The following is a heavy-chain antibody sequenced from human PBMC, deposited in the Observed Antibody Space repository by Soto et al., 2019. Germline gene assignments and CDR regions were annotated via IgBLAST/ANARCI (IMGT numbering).Heavy chain of an antibody. V-gene: IGHV3-33*01. CDR2: IWYDGSNK. Sequence: PGGSLRLSCAASGFTFSSYGMHWVRQAPGKGLEWVAVIWYDGSNKYHADSVKGRFTISRDNSKNTLYLQMNSLRAEDTAVYYCAREGYCSSTSCQIFDYWGQGTLVTVSS. CDR1: GFTFSSYG. D-gene: IGHD2-2*01. J-gene: IGHJ4*02. CDR3: AREGYCSSTSCQIFDY.